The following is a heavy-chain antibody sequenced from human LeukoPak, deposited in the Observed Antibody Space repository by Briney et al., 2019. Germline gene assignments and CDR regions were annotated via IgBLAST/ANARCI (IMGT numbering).Heavy chain of an antibody. CDR2: IYPGDSDT. J-gene: IGHJ4*02. CDR3: ARSVYGDIFDY. CDR1: GYIFTSYW. Sequence: GESLKISCRASGYIFTSYWIGWVRQMPGKGLEWMGIIYPGDSDTRYSPSFQGQVTISADKSISTAYLQWSSLKASDTAMYYCARSVYGDIFDYWGQGTLVTVSS. V-gene: IGHV5-51*01. D-gene: IGHD4-17*01.